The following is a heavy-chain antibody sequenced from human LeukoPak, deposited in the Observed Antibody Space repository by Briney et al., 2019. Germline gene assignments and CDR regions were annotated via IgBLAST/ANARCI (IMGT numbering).Heavy chain of an antibody. CDR3: ARGHLDYDILTGYSY. D-gene: IGHD3-9*01. CDR1: AFTFSSYS. Sequence: GGSLRLSCAPSAFTFSSYSMNWVRQAPGKRLAWASSISSSSSYIYYADSVKARFTISRDNAKNSLYLQMNSLRAEDTAVYYCARGHLDYDILTGYSYWGQGTLVTVSS. V-gene: IGHV3-21*01. CDR2: ISSSSSYI. J-gene: IGHJ4*02.